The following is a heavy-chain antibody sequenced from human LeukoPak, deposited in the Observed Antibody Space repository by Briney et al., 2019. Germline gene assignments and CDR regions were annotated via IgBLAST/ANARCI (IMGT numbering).Heavy chain of an antibody. CDR1: GYTFTGYY. J-gene: IGHJ6*03. V-gene: IGHV1-2*02. D-gene: IGHD6-13*01. Sequence: GASVKVSCKASGYTFTGYYMHWVRQAPGQGLEWMGWINPNSGGTNYAQKFQGRVTMTRDTSIRTAYMELSRLRSDDTAVYYCATAAAGSQHSYYYYYYLDVWGTGTTVTISS. CDR3: ATAAAGSQHSYYYYYYLDV. CDR2: INPNSGGT.